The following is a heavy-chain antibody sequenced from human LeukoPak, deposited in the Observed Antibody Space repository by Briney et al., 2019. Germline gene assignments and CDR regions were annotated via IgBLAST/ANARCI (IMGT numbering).Heavy chain of an antibody. Sequence: PSETLSLTCTVSGGSVSSGDYYWSWIRQPPGKGLEWIGYIYYSGSTYYNPSLKSRVTISVDTSKNQFSLKLSSVTAADTAVYYCARVRSDIVVVPAGWFDPWGQGTLVTVSS. J-gene: IGHJ5*02. D-gene: IGHD2-2*01. CDR2: IYYSGST. CDR1: GGSVSSGDYY. V-gene: IGHV4-30-4*08. CDR3: ARVRSDIVVVPAGWFDP.